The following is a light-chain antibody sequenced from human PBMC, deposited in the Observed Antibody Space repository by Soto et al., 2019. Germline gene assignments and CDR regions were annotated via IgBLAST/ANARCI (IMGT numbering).Light chain of an antibody. J-gene: IGKJ4*01. CDR2: DAS. CDR1: QDISNY. CDR3: QQYDNLPLT. Sequence: DIQMTQSPSSLSAYVGDRVTITCQASQDISNYLNWYQQKPGKAPKLLIYDASNLETGVPSRFSASGSGTDFTFSISSLQPEDIATYYCQQYDNLPLTFGGGTKVEIK. V-gene: IGKV1-33*01.